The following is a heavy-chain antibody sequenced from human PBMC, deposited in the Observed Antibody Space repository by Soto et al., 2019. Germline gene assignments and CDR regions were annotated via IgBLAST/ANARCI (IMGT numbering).Heavy chain of an antibody. Sequence: PSETLSLTCSVSGGSLSSYYWNWIRQPPGQGLEWIGYVYSSGSTIYNPSLESRVTISVDTSKNQFSLKVSSVTAADTAVYYCARGRIGYYGRRHEDAWGQGDLVTVSS. CDR2: VYSSGST. J-gene: IGHJ5*02. CDR1: GGSLSSYY. CDR3: ARGRIGYYGRRHEDA. V-gene: IGHV4-59*01. D-gene: IGHD1-26*01.